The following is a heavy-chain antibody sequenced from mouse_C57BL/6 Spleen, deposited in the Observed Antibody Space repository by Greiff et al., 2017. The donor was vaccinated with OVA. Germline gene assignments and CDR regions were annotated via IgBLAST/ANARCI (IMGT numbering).Heavy chain of an antibody. Sequence: VQLQQPGAELVKPGASVKLSCKASGYTFTSYWMQWVKQRPGQGLEWIGEIDPSDSYTNYTQKFKGKATLTVDTSSSTAYMQLSSLTSEDPAVYYCARWLLRNWYFDVWGTGTTVTVSS. CDR3: ARWLLRNWYFDV. V-gene: IGHV1-50*01. CDR2: IDPSDSYT. CDR1: GYTFTSYW. D-gene: IGHD2-3*01. J-gene: IGHJ1*03.